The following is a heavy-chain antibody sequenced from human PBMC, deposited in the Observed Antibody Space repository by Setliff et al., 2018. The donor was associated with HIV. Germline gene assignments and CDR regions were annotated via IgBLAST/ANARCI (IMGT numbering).Heavy chain of an antibody. J-gene: IGHJ4*02. Sequence: ASVKVSCKASGYTFTTYSMHWVRQAPGQSLEWMGWLNAGKGDTKFSQEFQGRITINWDTSASTAYLELRSLRSEDTAVYYCARGALLAVFDFDHWGQGTMVAVSS. D-gene: IGHD2-8*02. CDR2: LNAGKGDT. CDR1: GYTFTTYS. CDR3: ARGALLAVFDFDH. V-gene: IGHV1-3*03.